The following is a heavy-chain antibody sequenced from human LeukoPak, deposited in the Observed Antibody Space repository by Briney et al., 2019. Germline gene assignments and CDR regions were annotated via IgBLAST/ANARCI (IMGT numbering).Heavy chain of an antibody. CDR2: ISSSSSYI. V-gene: IGHV3-21*01. CDR3: ARVGAMDRGGVVIRRYYYYYYMDV. J-gene: IGHJ6*03. D-gene: IGHD3-3*01. Sequence: GGSLRLSCAASGFTFSSYSMNWVRQAPGEGLEWVSSISSSSSYIYYADSVKGRFTLSRDNAQNSLYLQMNSLRAEDTAVYYCARVGAMDRGGVVIRRYYYYYYMDVWGKGTTVTVSS. CDR1: GFTFSSYS.